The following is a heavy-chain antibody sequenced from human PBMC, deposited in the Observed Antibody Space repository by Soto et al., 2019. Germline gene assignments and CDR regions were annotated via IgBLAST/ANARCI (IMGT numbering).Heavy chain of an antibody. CDR1: GGTFSSYA. CDR3: ARDSAGDTAMSMDY. D-gene: IGHD5-18*01. J-gene: IGHJ4*02. V-gene: IGHV1-69*12. CDR2: IIPIFGTE. Sequence: QVQLVQSGAEVKKPGSSVKVSCKASGGTFSSYAISWVRQAPGHGLEWIGGIIPIFGTENYAQKFQGRVTITADESTSTAYMELSSLRSEDTAVYYCARDSAGDTAMSMDYWGQGTLVTVSS.